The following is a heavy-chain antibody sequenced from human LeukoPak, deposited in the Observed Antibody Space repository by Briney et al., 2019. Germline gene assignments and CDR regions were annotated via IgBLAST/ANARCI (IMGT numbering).Heavy chain of an antibody. Sequence: GGSLRLSCAASGFTFSSYAMHWVRQAPGKGLEWVAVISYDGSNKYYADSVKGRFTISRDNSKNTLYLQMNSLRAEDTAVYYCARFSLTVGATVDYWGQGTQVTVSS. CDR2: ISYDGSNK. CDR3: ARFSLTVGATVDY. J-gene: IGHJ4*02. D-gene: IGHD1-26*01. CDR1: GFTFSSYA. V-gene: IGHV3-30*04.